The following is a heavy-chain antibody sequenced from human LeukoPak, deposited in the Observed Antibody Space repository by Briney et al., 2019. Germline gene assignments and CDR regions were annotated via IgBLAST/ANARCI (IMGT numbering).Heavy chain of an antibody. CDR1: GFTVSSNY. J-gene: IGHJ5*02. D-gene: IGHD4-17*01. Sequence: GGSLRLSCAASGFTVSSNYMSWVRQAPGKGLEWVSAIHTSGDTCYADSVKGRFTISRDTSKNTLYLQINSLRVEDTAVYYCIVFGDSNHWGQGTLVTVSS. CDR2: IHTSGDT. CDR3: IVFGDSNH. V-gene: IGHV3-53*01.